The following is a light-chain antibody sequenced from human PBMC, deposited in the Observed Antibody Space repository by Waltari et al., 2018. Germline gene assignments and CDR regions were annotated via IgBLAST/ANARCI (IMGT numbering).Light chain of an antibody. V-gene: IGLV2-14*03. CDR3: SSYTTGSTYV. CDR2: DVG. CDR1: SSDIGGYNY. Sequence: QSALTQPASVSGSPGQSITISCTGTSSDIGGYNYVSWYQQHPGKAPKLMLFDVGNRPSGVSDRFSGSRSGNTASLTISGLQAEDEADYYCSSYTTGSTYVFGTGTKVTVL. J-gene: IGLJ1*01.